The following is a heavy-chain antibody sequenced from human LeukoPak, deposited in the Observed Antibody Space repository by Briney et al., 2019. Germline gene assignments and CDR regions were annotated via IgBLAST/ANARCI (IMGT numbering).Heavy chain of an antibody. CDR2: ISSNGGST. CDR1: GFTFSSYG. J-gene: IGHJ3*02. D-gene: IGHD1-26*01. Sequence: PGRSLRLSCAASGFTFSSYGMHWVRQAPGKGLEYVSAISSNGGSTYYANSVKGRFTISRDNSNNTLYLQMGSLRAEDMAVYYCARGISGSYYSGSAFEIWGQGTMVTVSS. CDR3: ARGISGSYYSGSAFEI. V-gene: IGHV3-64*01.